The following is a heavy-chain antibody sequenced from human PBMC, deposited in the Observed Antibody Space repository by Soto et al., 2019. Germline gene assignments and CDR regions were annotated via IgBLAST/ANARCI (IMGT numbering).Heavy chain of an antibody. D-gene: IGHD3-10*01. J-gene: IGHJ6*02. V-gene: IGHV4-59*08. CDR2: IQYNGYS. CDR3: ARQGFASLHCLVDV. CDR1: GGSITNYY. Sequence: QVQLQESGPGLGKPSETLSLTCTVSGGSITNYYCSWFRQPPGKGLEWIGYIQYNGYSACNLSLKRQVTISIDTSKTQFSLMLESVTATDTAVYYFARQGFASLHCLVDVRGQGTTVIVSS.